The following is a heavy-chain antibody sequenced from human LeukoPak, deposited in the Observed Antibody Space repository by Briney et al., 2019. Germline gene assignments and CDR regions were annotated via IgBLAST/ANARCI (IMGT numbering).Heavy chain of an antibody. V-gene: IGHV4-61*02. CDR3: AGRENYDILTGYYKGDFDY. D-gene: IGHD3-9*01. Sequence: PSQTLSLTCTVPGGSISSGSYYWSWIRQPAGKGLEWIERIYTSGSTNYNPSLKSRVTISVDTSKNQFSLKLSSVTAADTAVYYCAGRENYDILTGYYKGDFDYWGQGTLVTVSS. J-gene: IGHJ4*02. CDR1: GGSISSGSYY. CDR2: IYTSGST.